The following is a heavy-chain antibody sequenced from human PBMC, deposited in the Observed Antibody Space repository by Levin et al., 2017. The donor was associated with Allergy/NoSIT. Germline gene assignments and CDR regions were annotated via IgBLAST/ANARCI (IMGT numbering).Heavy chain of an antibody. CDR2: IWYDGSNK. J-gene: IGHJ1*01. Sequence: PGGSLRLSCAASGFTFSSYGMHWVRQAPGKGLEWVAVIWYDGSNKYYADSVKGRFTISRDNSKNTLYLQMNSLRAEDTAVYYCARDQKSGSYYDFGYFQHWGQGTLVTVSS. D-gene: IGHD1-26*01. V-gene: IGHV3-33*01. CDR3: ARDQKSGSYYDFGYFQH. CDR1: GFTFSSYG.